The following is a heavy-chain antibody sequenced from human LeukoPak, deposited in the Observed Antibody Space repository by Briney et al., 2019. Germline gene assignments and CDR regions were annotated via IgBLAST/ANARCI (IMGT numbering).Heavy chain of an antibody. CDR2: ISYDGSNK. J-gene: IGHJ4*02. V-gene: IGHV3-30-3*02. CDR3: AHWFGDFDY. CDR1: GFTFSSYA. Sequence: GGSLRLSCAASGFTFSSYAMSWVRQAPGKGLEWVAVISYDGSNKYYADSVKGRFTISRDNSKNTLYLQMNSLRAEDTAVYYCAHWFGDFDYWGQGTLVTVSS. D-gene: IGHD3-10*01.